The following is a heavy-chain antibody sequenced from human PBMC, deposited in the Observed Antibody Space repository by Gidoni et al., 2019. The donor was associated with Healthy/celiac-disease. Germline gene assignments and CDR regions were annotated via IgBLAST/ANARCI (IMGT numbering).Heavy chain of an antibody. CDR1: GCSISRGGYY. CDR3: ARGIAAFWGDGMDV. Sequence: QVQLQESGPGLVKPSQTLSLTCTVSGCSISRGGYYWSWARQHPGKGLEWRGYIYYSGSTYYNPSLKSRVTISVDTSKNQFSLKLSSVTAADTAVYYCARGIAAFWGDGMDVWGQGTTVTVSS. CDR2: IYYSGST. D-gene: IGHD6-13*01. J-gene: IGHJ6*02. V-gene: IGHV4-31*03.